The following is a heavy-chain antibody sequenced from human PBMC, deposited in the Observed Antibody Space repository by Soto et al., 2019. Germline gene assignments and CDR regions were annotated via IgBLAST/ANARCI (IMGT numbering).Heavy chain of an antibody. Sequence: ASVKVSCKASGGTFSSYTISWVRQAPGQGLEWMGRIIPILGIANYAQKFQGRVTMTEDTSTDTAYMELSSLRSEDTAVYYCATLSATFWSGPDHWFDPWGQGTLVTVSS. J-gene: IGHJ5*02. V-gene: IGHV1-69*02. CDR2: IIPILGIA. D-gene: IGHD3-3*01. CDR1: GGTFSSYT. CDR3: ATLSATFWSGPDHWFDP.